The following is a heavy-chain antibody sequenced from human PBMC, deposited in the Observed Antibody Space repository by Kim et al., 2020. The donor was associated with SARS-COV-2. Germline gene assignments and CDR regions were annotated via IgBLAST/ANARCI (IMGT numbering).Heavy chain of an antibody. J-gene: IGHJ3*02. V-gene: IGHV3-53*01. CDR3: ARNTRPSDAFDI. CDR1: GFTVSSNY. CDR2: IYSGGST. Sequence: GGSLRLSCAASGFTVSSNYMSWVRQAPGKGLEWVSVIYSGGSTYYADSGKGRFTISRDNSKNKLYLQMNSLRAEDTAVYYCARNTRPSDAFDIWGQGTMVTVSS.